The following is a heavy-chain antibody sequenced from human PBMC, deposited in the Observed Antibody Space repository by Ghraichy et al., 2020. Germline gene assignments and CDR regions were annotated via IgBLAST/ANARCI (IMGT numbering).Heavy chain of an antibody. CDR1: GYTFTSYG. Sequence: ASVKVSCKASGYTFTSYGISWVRQAPGQGLEGMGWISAYNGNTNYAQKLQGRVTMTSDTSTSTAYMELRSLRSDDTAVYYCAREHTQYYDFWSGYYIGDAFDIWGQGTMVTVSS. J-gene: IGHJ3*02. CDR3: AREHTQYYDFWSGYYIGDAFDI. CDR2: ISAYNGNT. V-gene: IGHV1-18*01. D-gene: IGHD3-3*01.